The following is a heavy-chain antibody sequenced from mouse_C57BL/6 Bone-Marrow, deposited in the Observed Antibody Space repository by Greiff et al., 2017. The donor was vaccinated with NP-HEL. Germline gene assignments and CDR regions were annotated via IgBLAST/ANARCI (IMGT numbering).Heavy chain of an antibody. CDR1: GYTFTSYW. CDR2: IHPNSGST. V-gene: IGHV1-64*01. CDR3: AREVTRYFDV. J-gene: IGHJ1*03. Sequence: QVQLQQPGAELVKPGASVKLSCKASGYTFTSYWMHWVKQRPGQGLEWIGMIHPNSGSTNYNEKFKGKATLTADKSSSTAYMQLSSLTSEDSAVYFCAREVTRYFDVWGTGTTVTVSS. D-gene: IGHD2-2*01.